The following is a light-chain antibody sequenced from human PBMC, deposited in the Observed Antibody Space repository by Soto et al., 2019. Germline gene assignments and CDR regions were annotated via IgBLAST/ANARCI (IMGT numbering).Light chain of an antibody. CDR3: QQYGSTPLT. CDR1: QSVNSNY. CDR2: GTF. V-gene: IGKV3-20*01. Sequence: EIVLTQSPGTLSLSPGERATLSCRTSQSVNSNYLGWYQQRPGQAPRLLIYGTFSRATGMPDRSSGSGSGTDFTLTISRLEPEDVAVYYCQQYGSTPLTFGGGTKVDIK. J-gene: IGKJ4*01.